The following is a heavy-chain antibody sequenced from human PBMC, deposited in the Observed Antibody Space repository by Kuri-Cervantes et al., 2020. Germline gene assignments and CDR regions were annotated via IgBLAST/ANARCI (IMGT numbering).Heavy chain of an antibody. Sequence: GSLRLSCTVSGGSISSSSYYWGWIRQPPGKGLEWIGSIYYSGSTYYNPSLKSRVTISVDTSKNQFSLKLSSVTAADTAVYYCARCIDNILTGYYAGDAFDIWGQGTMVTVSS. CDR1: GGSISSSSYY. CDR3: ARCIDNILTGYYAGDAFDI. J-gene: IGHJ3*02. CDR2: IYYSGST. V-gene: IGHV4-39*07. D-gene: IGHD3-9*01.